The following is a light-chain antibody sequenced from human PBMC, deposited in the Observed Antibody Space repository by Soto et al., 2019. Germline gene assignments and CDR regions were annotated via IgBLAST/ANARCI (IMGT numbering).Light chain of an antibody. CDR2: NAD. CDR1: QDINRW. Sequence: DIQMTQSPSTLSASVGDRVTITCRASQDINRWLAWYQQKPGKAPKILIYNADTLESGVPSRFSGSGSGTEFTLTISSLQPDDFATYYCQQYNSYSYTFGQGTKVDIK. J-gene: IGKJ2*01. V-gene: IGKV1-5*01. CDR3: QQYNSYSYT.